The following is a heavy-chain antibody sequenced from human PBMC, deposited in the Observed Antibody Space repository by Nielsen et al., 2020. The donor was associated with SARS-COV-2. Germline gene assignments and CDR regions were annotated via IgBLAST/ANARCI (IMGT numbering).Heavy chain of an antibody. Sequence: GGSLRLSCAASGFTFSNAWMSWVRQAPGKGLEWVGRIKSKTDGGTTDYAAPVKGRFTISRDDSKNTMYLQMNSLKTEDTAVYYCTTGLGYCSGGSCYRPNRDAFDIGGQGTMVTVS. J-gene: IGHJ3*02. D-gene: IGHD2-15*01. CDR2: IKSKTDGGTT. CDR3: TTGLGYCSGGSCYRPNRDAFDI. V-gene: IGHV3-15*01. CDR1: GFTFSNAW.